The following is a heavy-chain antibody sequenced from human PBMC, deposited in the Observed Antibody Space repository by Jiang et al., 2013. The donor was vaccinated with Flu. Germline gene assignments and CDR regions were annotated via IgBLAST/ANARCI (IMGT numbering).Heavy chain of an antibody. V-gene: IGHV3-9*01. D-gene: IGHD4-23*01. Sequence: VQLLESGGGLVQPGRSLRLSCAASGFTFDDYAMHWVRQAPGKGLEWVSGISWNSGSIGYADSVKGRFTISRDNAKNSLYLQMNSLRAEDTALYYCAKDISTVEFYYYYGMDVLGPRDHGHRLL. CDR2: ISWNSGSI. J-gene: IGHJ6*02. CDR3: AKDISTVEFYYYYGMDV. CDR1: GFTFDDYA.